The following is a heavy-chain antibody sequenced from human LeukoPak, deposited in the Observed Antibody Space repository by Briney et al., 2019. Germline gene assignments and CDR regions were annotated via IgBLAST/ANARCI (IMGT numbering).Heavy chain of an antibody. CDR2: INPNSGGT. CDR1: GYTFNVYH. Sequence: ASVKVSCKASGYTFNVYHIHWVRQAPGQGLELVGWINPNSGGTNYAQSFQGRVTMTSNTSISTAYMELSSLRSDDTAIYYCARDAPHPIAAAPRVDYWGQGTLVTVSS. D-gene: IGHD6-13*01. J-gene: IGHJ4*02. CDR3: ARDAPHPIAAAPRVDY. V-gene: IGHV1-2*02.